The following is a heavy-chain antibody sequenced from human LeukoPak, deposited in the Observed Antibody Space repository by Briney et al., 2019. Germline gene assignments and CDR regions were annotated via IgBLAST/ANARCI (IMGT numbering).Heavy chain of an antibody. CDR2: IYYSGST. Sequence: PSETLSLTCTVPGGSISSYYWSWIRQPPGKGLEWIGYIYYSGSTNYNPSLKSRVTISVDTSKNQFSLKLSSVTAADTAVYYCARAPYSGYDFLLAFDIWGQGTMVTASS. CDR3: ARAPYSGYDFLLAFDI. J-gene: IGHJ3*02. D-gene: IGHD5-12*01. V-gene: IGHV4-59*01. CDR1: GGSISSYY.